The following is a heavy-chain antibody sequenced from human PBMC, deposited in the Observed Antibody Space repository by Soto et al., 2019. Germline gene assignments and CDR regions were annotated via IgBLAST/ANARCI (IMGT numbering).Heavy chain of an antibody. Sequence: ASETLSLTCAVYGGSFSCYYWSWIRQPPGKGLEWIGEINHSGSTNYNPSLKSRVTISVDTSKNQFSLKLSSVTAADTAVYYCARGRFYDSSGYYSGPGYYGMDVWGQGTTVTVSS. V-gene: IGHV4-34*01. CDR2: INHSGST. CDR3: ARGRFYDSSGYYSGPGYYGMDV. D-gene: IGHD3-22*01. CDR1: GGSFSCYY. J-gene: IGHJ6*02.